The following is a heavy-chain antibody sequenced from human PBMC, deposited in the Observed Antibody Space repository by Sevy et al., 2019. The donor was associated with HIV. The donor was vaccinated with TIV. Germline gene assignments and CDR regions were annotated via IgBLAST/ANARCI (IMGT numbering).Heavy chain of an antibody. D-gene: IGHD3-22*01. V-gene: IGHV1-24*01. J-gene: IGHJ4*02. CDR3: ATTKDYYESYGSPFDY. Sequence: ASVKVSCKVSGSTLSRLSMHWVRQVPGKGLEWMASFDPEDGEKFYARKFQGRVTMTEDTSTDTAYMELSSLRSEDTAVYFCATTKDYYESYGSPFDYWGQGTLVTVSS. CDR1: GSTLSRLS. CDR2: FDPEDGEK.